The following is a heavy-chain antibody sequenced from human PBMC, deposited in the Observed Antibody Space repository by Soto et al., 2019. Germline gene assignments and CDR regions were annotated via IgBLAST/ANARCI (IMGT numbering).Heavy chain of an antibody. J-gene: IGHJ4*02. Sequence: ASVKVSCKASGYTFTSYDINWVRQATGQGLEWMGWMNPNSGNTGYAQKFQGRVTMTRNTSISTAYMELSSLRSEDTAVYYCVGARGGYDPLFYWGQGTLVTVSS. CDR3: VGARGGYDPLFY. CDR2: MNPNSGNT. D-gene: IGHD5-12*01. CDR1: GYTFTSYD. V-gene: IGHV1-8*01.